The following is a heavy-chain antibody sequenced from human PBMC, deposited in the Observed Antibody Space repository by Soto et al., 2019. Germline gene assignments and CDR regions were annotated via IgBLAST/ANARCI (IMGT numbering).Heavy chain of an antibody. J-gene: IGHJ4*02. CDR2: IYYSGST. D-gene: IGHD3-10*01. CDR1: GGSISSGGYY. Sequence: SETLSLTCTVSGGSISSGGYYWSWIRQHPGKGLEWIGYIYYSGSTYYNPSLKSRVTVSVDTSKNQFSLKLSSVTAADTAVYYCARHNYGSGSTYFDYWGQGTLVTVSS. CDR3: ARHNYGSGSTYFDY. V-gene: IGHV4-31*03.